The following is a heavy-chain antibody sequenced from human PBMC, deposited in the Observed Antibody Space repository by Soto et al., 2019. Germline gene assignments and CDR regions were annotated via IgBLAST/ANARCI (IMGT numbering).Heavy chain of an antibody. J-gene: IGHJ5*02. V-gene: IGHV1-8*01. CDR3: ARMATSGSLNWFDP. CDR2: MNPGSGDT. CDR1: GYSFTNND. D-gene: IGHD3-10*01. Sequence: GASVKVSCKASGYSFTNNDVRWVRQATGQGLEWMGWMNPGSGDTGYAQKFQGRVTMTRDISIATAYMELSSLRSDDTAIYYCARMATSGSLNWFDPWGQAPLVTVSS.